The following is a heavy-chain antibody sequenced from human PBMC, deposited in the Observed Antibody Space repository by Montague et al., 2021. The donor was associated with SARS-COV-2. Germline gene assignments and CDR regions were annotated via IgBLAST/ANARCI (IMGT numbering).Heavy chain of an antibody. CDR2: ISSSSSYI. J-gene: IGHJ4*02. CDR1: GFTFSSYS. CDR3: ARDGVYDILTGYWTY. D-gene: IGHD3-9*01. Sequence: SLRLSCAASGFTFSSYSMNWVRQAPGKGLEWVSSISSSSSYIYYADSVKGRFTISRDNAKNSLYLQLNSLRAEDTAVYYCARDGVYDILTGYWTYWGQGTLDTVSS. V-gene: IGHV3-21*01.